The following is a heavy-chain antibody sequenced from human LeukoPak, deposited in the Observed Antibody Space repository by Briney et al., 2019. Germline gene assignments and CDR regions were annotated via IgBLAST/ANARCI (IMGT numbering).Heavy chain of an antibody. CDR3: ARGWVVAAAILPPNCAFYI. Sequence: GGSLRLSCAASGFTFSSYWMSWVRQAPGKGLEWVANIKQDGSEKYYVDSVKGRFTISRDNAKNSLYLQMNSLRAEDTAVYYCARGWVVAAAILPPNCAFYIWGQGTMVTVSS. D-gene: IGHD2-2*02. V-gene: IGHV3-7*01. J-gene: IGHJ3*02. CDR1: GFTFSSYW. CDR2: IKQDGSEK.